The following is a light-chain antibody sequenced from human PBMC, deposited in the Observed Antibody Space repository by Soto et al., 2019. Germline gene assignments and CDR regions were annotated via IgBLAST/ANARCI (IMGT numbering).Light chain of an antibody. V-gene: IGKV3-20*01. Sequence: EIVLTQSPGTLSLSPGERATLSCRATQTISSNYLAWYRQKPGQAPKLLIHGASTRATGIPDRFSGSGSGTDFTLTISRLEPEDFAVYYCQLYGSSPKTLGQGTKVEF. CDR1: QTISSNY. J-gene: IGKJ1*01. CDR2: GAS. CDR3: QLYGSSPKT.